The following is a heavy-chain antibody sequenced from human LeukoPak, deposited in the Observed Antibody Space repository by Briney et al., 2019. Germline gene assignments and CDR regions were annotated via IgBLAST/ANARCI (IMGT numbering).Heavy chain of an antibody. CDR2: IYSGGST. CDR3: ARESSGWLQLFDY. D-gene: IGHD5-24*01. V-gene: IGHV3-66*01. Sequence: GGSLTLSCAASRFTVSSKYMSWVRHAPGKGLEWVSVIYSGGSTYYADSVKGRFTISRDNSKNTVYLQMNSLRAEDTAVYYCARESSGWLQLFDYWGQGTLVTVSS. J-gene: IGHJ4*02. CDR1: RFTVSSKY.